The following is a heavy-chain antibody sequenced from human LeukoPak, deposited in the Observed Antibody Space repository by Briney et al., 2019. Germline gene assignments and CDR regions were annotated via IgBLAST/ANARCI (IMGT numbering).Heavy chain of an antibody. J-gene: IGHJ6*03. CDR3: ASDYGDSHYYYYMDV. CDR2: IYYSGST. D-gene: IGHD4-17*01. V-gene: IGHV4-59*01. Sequence: SETLSLTCTVSGGSISSYYWSWIRQPPGKGLEWIGYIYYSGSTNYNPSLKSRVTISVDTSKNQFSLKLSSVTAADTAVYYCASDYGDSHYYYYMDVWGKGTTVTISS. CDR1: GGSISSYY.